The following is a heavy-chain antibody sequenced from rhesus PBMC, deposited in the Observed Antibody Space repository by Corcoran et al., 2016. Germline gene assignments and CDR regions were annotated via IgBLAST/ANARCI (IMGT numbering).Heavy chain of an antibody. CDR2: IYGSGGST. D-gene: IGHD4-29*01. J-gene: IGHJ1*01. V-gene: IGHV4-160*01. CDR1: GGSISDSYH. CDR3: ARERVWYGSSAGDFEF. Sequence: QVQLQESGPGLVKPSETLSLTCTVSGGSISDSYHWSWLRQPPGKGLEWIGRIYGSGGSTDYNPSLKSRVTISTDTSKNQFSLKLSSVTAADTAVYYCARERVWYGSSAGDFEFWGQGALVTVSS.